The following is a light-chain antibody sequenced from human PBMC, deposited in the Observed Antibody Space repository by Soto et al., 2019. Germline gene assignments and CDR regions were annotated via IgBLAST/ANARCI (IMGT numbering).Light chain of an antibody. V-gene: IGKV3-15*01. CDR3: QQYNTWPPVT. J-gene: IGKJ4*01. Sequence: EIVMTQSPATLSVSPGERATLSCRASQSVSSNLAWYQQKPGQAPRLLIYGASTRATGVPARFSGSGSGTEFTLTISSLKSEDFAVYYCQQYNTWPPVTFGGGTKVEIK. CDR2: GAS. CDR1: QSVSSN.